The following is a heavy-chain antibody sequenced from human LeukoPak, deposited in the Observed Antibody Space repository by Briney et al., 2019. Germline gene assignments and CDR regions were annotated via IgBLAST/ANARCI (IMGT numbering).Heavy chain of an antibody. D-gene: IGHD5-24*01. J-gene: IGHJ3*02. CDR3: ARESWHQRAFDT. V-gene: IGHV3-48*03. CDR1: GFTFSSYE. CDR2: ISSGGSTI. Sequence: PGGSLRLSCAASGFTFSSYEMNWVRHAPGKGLEWVSYISSGGSTIYYADSVKGRFTISRDNAKNSLYLQMNSLRAEDTAVYYCARESWHQRAFDTWGQGTMVTVSS.